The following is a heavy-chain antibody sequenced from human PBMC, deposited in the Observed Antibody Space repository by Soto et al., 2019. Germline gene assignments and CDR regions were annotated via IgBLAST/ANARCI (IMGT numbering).Heavy chain of an antibody. D-gene: IGHD3-3*02. Sequence: ASVKVSCKASGYTFTIYDINWVRQATGQGLERMGWMNPNSGNTGYAQKFQGRVTMTRNTSISTAYMELSRLRYEDTSVYYWARVRHCWSGDYAYSYYYMGVWGEGTTVTVSS. CDR3: ARVRHCWSGDYAYSYYYMGV. CDR1: GYTFTIYD. V-gene: IGHV1-8*01. CDR2: MNPNSGNT. J-gene: IGHJ6*03.